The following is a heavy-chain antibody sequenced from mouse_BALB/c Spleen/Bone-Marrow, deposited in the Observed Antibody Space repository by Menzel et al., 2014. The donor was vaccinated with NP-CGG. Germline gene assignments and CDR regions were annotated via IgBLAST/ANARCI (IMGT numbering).Heavy chain of an antibody. D-gene: IGHD2-5*01. CDR1: GYAFTNYL. J-gene: IGHJ2*01. V-gene: IGHV1-54*01. Sequence: QVQLQQSGPELVRPGTSGKVACKASGYAFTNYLIEWVKQRPGQGLEWIGVINPGSDGTNYNEKFKGKATLTADKSSSTAYMQLSRLTSDDSAVFFCARSGYYDSNYALGYWGPGTTRTVSA. CDR3: ARSGYYDSNYALGY. CDR2: INPGSDGT.